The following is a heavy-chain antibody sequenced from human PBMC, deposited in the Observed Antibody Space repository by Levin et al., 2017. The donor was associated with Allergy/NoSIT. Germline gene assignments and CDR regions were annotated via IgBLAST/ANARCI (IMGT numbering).Heavy chain of an antibody. J-gene: IGHJ3*01. V-gene: IGHV3-7*03. Sequence: PGGSLRLSCAATVFTFRVFVMTWVRQTPGRGLEWVAHIHPDGSPQAAVDSVPGRFTISRDNAKNSVDLQRNYLRDDDTACYYWARKLRGSSAYDAFDVWGHGTMVTFSS. CDR2: IHPDGSPQ. CDR3: ARKLRGSSAYDAFDV. CDR1: VFTFRVFV. D-gene: IGHD5-12*01.